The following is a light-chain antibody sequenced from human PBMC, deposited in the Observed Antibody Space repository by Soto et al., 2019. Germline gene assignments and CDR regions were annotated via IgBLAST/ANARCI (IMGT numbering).Light chain of an antibody. V-gene: IGKV2-28*01. CDR3: MQALPPPPRT. Sequence: DIVMTQSPLSLPVTPGEPASISCRSSQSLLHSNGYNYLDWYLQKPGQSPQLLIYLGSNRASGVPDRFSGSGSGTDFTLKISRVEAEDVGVYYCMQALPPPPRTFGQGTKLEIK. CDR2: LGS. CDR1: QSLLHSNGYNY. J-gene: IGKJ2*01.